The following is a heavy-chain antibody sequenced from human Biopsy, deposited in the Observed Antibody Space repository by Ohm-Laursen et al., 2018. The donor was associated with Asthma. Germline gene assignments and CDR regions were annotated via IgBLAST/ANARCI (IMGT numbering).Heavy chain of an antibody. J-gene: IGHJ5*02. Sequence: SLRLSCAAFGFTFSNAWMSWVRQAPGKGLEWVGRIKSKTDGGTTDYAAPVKGRFTISRDDSKNTLYLQMNSLKTEDTAVYYCAKVDPYSGYYFREGARLLWFDPWGQGTLVTVSS. CDR3: AKVDPYSGYYFREGARLLWFDP. CDR2: IKSKTDGGTT. CDR1: GFTFSNAW. D-gene: IGHD1-26*01. V-gene: IGHV3-15*01.